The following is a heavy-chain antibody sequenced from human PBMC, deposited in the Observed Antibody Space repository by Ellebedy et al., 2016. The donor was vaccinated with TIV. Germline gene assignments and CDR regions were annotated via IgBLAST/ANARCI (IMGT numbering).Heavy chain of an antibody. CDR2: ISNSGSTI. V-gene: IGHV3-48*02. CDR1: GFPFSTYS. CDR3: EKGGGDN. D-gene: IGHD3-16*01. J-gene: IGHJ4*02. Sequence: GESLKISCAASGFPFSTYSMNWVRQAPGKGLEWVSYISNSGSTIYYVDSVKGRFTISKDNAKNSLNLQMNSLGEEDTAVYYCEKGGGDNWGQGTLVTVSS.